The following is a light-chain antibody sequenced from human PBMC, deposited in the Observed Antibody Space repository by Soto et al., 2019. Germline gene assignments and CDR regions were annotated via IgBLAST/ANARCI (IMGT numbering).Light chain of an antibody. CDR1: QTISGW. CDR3: QQYNTYSYT. J-gene: IGKJ2*01. V-gene: IGKV1-5*03. CDR2: KAS. Sequence: DILMTQSPSTLSASVGDRVTITCRASQTISGWLAWYQQKPGTAPQLLIYKASTLESGVPSRFSGSGSGTEFTLTISSLQPDDFATYYCQQYNTYSYTFGQGTKVEIK.